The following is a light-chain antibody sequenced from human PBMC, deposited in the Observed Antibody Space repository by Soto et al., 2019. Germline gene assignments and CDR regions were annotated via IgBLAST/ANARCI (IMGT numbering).Light chain of an antibody. CDR1: QSVSSSY. Sequence: EIVLTQSPGTLSLSPGERATLSCRASQSVSSSYLAWYQQKPGQAPRLLIYGASSRANGIPDRFSGSGSVTDFTLTISRLETEDFAVYYCKQYGSSLFTFGPVTKVDIK. V-gene: IGKV3-20*01. CDR2: GAS. CDR3: KQYGSSLFT. J-gene: IGKJ3*01.